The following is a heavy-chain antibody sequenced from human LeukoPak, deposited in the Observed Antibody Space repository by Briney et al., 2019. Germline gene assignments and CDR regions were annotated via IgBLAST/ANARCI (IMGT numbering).Heavy chain of an antibody. CDR2: IKQDGSEK. V-gene: IGHV3-7*05. CDR3: ASTTISPVGGMDV. Sequence: GGSLRLSCAASGFTFSRYWMSWVRQAPGKGLEWVANIKQDGSEKYYVDSVKGRFTISRDSAKNSLYLQVNSLRAEDTAVYYCASTTISPVGGMDVWGQGTTVTVSS. J-gene: IGHJ6*02. D-gene: IGHD2/OR15-2a*01. CDR1: GFTFSRYW.